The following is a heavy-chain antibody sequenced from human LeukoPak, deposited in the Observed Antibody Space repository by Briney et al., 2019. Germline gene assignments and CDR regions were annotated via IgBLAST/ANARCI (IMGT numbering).Heavy chain of an antibody. J-gene: IGHJ4*02. D-gene: IGHD1/OR15-1a*01. CDR3: TKNTHDY. CDR2: VSAGSTGI. Sequence: GGCLRLSCAGSGFNFGIYSMDWVRQAPGKGLEWVAYVSAGSTGIFYAASVKGRFSISRDNAQKSLYLQMDSLRSEDTAVYYCTKNTHDYWGQGTLVTVSS. V-gene: IGHV3-48*04. CDR1: GFNFGIYS.